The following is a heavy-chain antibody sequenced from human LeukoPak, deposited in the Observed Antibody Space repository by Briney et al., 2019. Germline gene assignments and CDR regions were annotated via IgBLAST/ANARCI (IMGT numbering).Heavy chain of an antibody. CDR1: GYTFTSYG. CDR3: ARGPIIDIVVIPAAADYYHMDV. V-gene: IGHV1-18*01. D-gene: IGHD2-2*01. J-gene: IGHJ6*03. Sequence: ASVKVSCKASGYTFTSYGISWVRQAPGQGLEWMGWISAYNGNTRYAQKLQGRVTMTTDSSTSTAYMELRSLRSDDTAVYYCARGPIIDIVVIPAAADYYHMDVWGKGTTVTVSS. CDR2: ISAYNGNT.